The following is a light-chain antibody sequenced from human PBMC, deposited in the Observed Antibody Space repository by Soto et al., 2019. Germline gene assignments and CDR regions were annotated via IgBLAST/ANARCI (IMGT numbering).Light chain of an antibody. CDR2: RQR. CDR1: ASTIGRNY. Sequence: QSVLTPSPSASGTPGQRVTISCSGSASTIGRNYVYWYQQLPGTAPKLLIYRQRQRPSGVPDRFSGSKSGTSASLAISGLRSEDEADYYCAAWDDNLSGLYVFGAGTKLTVL. J-gene: IGLJ1*01. CDR3: AAWDDNLSGLYV. V-gene: IGLV1-47*01.